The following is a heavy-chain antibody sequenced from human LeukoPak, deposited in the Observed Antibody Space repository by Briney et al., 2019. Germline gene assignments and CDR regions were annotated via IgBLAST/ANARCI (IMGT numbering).Heavy chain of an antibody. CDR1: GGSFSSYA. Sequence: ASVKVSCKASGGSFSSYAINWVRQAPGQGLEWMGGIIPISGTANYAQKFQDRVTITAVESMSTVYMELSSLRSEDTAVYYCARGWLAETMVVTPYNYWGQGTLVTVSS. V-gene: IGHV1-69*13. CDR2: IIPISGTA. CDR3: ARGWLAETMVVTPYNY. D-gene: IGHD4-23*01. J-gene: IGHJ4*02.